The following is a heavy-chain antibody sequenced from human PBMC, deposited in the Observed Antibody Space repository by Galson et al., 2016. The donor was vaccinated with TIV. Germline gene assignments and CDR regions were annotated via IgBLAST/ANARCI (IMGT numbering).Heavy chain of an antibody. CDR3: ARGGSTVTRPFDY. D-gene: IGHD4-17*01. J-gene: IGHJ4*02. CDR1: GGAFISHG. CDR2: IIPIFGLA. Sequence: SVKVSCKASGGAFISHGISWVRQAPGQGLEWMGGIIPIFGLANYAQKFQGRVTITADDSTRTAYMELSSLRSDDTAVYYCARGGSTVTRPFDYWGQGTLVTVSS. V-gene: IGHV1-69*13.